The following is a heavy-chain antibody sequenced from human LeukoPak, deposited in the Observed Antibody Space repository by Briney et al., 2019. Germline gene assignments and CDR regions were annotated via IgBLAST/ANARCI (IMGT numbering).Heavy chain of an antibody. CDR2: IKQDGSEK. V-gene: IGHV3-7*01. J-gene: IGHJ3*02. D-gene: IGHD3-10*01. CDR1: GFTFSSYW. CDR3: ARDNTLVGGAFDI. Sequence: PGGSLRLSCAASGFTFSSYWMSWVRQAPGKGLEWVASIKQDGSEKYYVDSVKGRFTISRDNAKNSLYLQMNSLRAEDTAVYYCARDNTLVGGAFDIWGQGTMVTVSS.